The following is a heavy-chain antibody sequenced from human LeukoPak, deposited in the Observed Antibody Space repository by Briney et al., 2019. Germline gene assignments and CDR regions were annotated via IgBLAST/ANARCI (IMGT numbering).Heavy chain of an antibody. J-gene: IGHJ4*02. CDR2: IYYSGST. V-gene: IGHV4-59*01. CDR1: GGSLSNYY. D-gene: IGHD5-24*01. Sequence: SETLPLTRPHSGGSLSNYYWSWIRQAPRKGREWVGDIYYSGSTNYNPSLKSRVTITVDTSKNRFSLKLSSVTAADTAVYYCARSRDAYNASDSWGQGTLVTVSS. CDR3: ARSRDAYNASDS.